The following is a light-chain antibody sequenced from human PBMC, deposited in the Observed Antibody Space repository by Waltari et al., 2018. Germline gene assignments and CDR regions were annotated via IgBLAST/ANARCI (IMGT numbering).Light chain of an antibody. CDR2: DVT. V-gene: IGLV2-11*01. J-gene: IGLJ1*01. Sequence: QSALTQPRSVSGSPGQSVTISCTGTDSHVGGYEYVSWYQHHPGKAPKLLIYDVTKRPSGVPDRFSGSKSGNTASLTISGLHGEDEADYYCCSYADNNIYVFGTGTNVAVL. CDR3: CSYADNNIYV. CDR1: DSHVGGYEY.